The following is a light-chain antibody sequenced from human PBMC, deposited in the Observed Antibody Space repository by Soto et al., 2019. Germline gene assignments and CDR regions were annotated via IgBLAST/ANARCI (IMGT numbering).Light chain of an antibody. CDR2: DAS. V-gene: IGKV1-5*01. CDR1: QSISSW. Sequence: DIQMTQSPSTLSASVGDRVTITCRASQSISSWLAWYQQKPGKAPKLLIYDASSLESGVPSRFSGSGFGTEFTLTISSLQPDDFATYYCQQYNSYSPLITFGQGTRLEIK. CDR3: QQYNSYSPLIT. J-gene: IGKJ5*01.